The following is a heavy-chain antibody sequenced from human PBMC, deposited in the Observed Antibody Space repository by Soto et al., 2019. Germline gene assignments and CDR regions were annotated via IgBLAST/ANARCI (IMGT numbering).Heavy chain of an antibody. J-gene: IGHJ6*03. CDR1: GYTFTGYY. CDR2: INPNSGGT. V-gene: IGHV1-2*04. D-gene: IGHD5-12*01. Sequence: ASVKVSCKASGYTFTGYYMHWVRQAPGQGLEWMGWINPNSGGTNYAQKFQGWVTMTRDTSISTAYMELSRLRSDDTAVYYCARDIGSGEDYMDVWGKGTTVTVSS. CDR3: ARDIGSGEDYMDV.